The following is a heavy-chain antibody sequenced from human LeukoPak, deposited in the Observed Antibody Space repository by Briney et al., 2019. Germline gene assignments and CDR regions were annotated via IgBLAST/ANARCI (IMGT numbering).Heavy chain of an antibody. J-gene: IGHJ4*02. D-gene: IGHD5-24*01. CDR1: GFSFSNYG. V-gene: IGHV3-23*01. Sequence: GGSLRLSCAASGFSFSNYGMSWVRQAPGKGLEWVSGITGNGATTYYADSVKGRFTISRDNSKNTLYLQMNSLRAEDTAVHYCAKSGYNRFDYWGQGTLVTVSS. CDR2: ITGNGATT. CDR3: AKSGYNRFDY.